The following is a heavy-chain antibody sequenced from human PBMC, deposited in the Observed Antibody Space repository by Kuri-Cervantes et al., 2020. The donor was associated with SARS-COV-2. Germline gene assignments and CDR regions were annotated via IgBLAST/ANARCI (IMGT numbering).Heavy chain of an antibody. D-gene: IGHD3-22*01. CDR2: IIPIFGTA. CDR3: ATGPDSSGYSEYPNTNFDY. CDR1: GGTFSSYA. V-gene: IGHV1-69*06. Sequence: SVKVSCKASGGTFSSYAISWVRQAPGQGLEWMGGIIPIFGTANYAQKFQGRVTMTEDTSTDTAYMELSSLRSEDTAVYYCATGPDSSGYSEYPNTNFDYWGQGTLVTVSS. J-gene: IGHJ4*02.